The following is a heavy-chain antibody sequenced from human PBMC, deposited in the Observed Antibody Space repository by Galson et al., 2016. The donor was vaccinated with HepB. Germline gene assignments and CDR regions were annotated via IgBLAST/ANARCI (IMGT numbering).Heavy chain of an antibody. Sequence: TLSLTCTVSGGSISSGGYYWNWIRQHPGKGLEWVGYIYYSESTYYNPSLKSRVTISLDTSKNQFSLQLTSVTAADTAVYYCARGVRDDYRAFGYWGQGSLVSVSS. CDR1: GGSISSGGYY. CDR2: IYYSEST. CDR3: ARGVRDDYRAFGY. D-gene: IGHD5-24*01. V-gene: IGHV4-31*03. J-gene: IGHJ4*02.